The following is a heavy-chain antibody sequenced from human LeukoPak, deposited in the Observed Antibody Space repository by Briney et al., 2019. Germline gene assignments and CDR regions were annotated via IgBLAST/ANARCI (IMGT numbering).Heavy chain of an antibody. V-gene: IGHV4-59*08. CDR1: GGSISSYY. Sequence: SETLSLTCTVSGGSISSYYWSWIRQPPGKGLEWIGYIYYSGSTNYNPSLKSRVTISVDTSKNQFSLKLSSVTAADTAVYYCASSPSSKVGATGLDYWGQGTLVTVSS. J-gene: IGHJ4*02. CDR3: ASSPSSKVGATGLDY. CDR2: IYYSGST. D-gene: IGHD1-26*01.